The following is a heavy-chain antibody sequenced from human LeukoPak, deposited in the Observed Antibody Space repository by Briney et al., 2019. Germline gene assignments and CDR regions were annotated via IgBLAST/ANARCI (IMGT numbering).Heavy chain of an antibody. D-gene: IGHD6-6*01. CDR3: ATFSSSSPLKFDY. CDR1: GGTFSSYA. J-gene: IGHJ4*02. Sequence: ASVKVSCKASGGTFSSYAISWVRQAPGQGLEWMGRIIPILGIANYAQKFQGRVTITADKSTSTAYMELSSLRSEDTAVYYCATFSSSSPLKFDYWGQGTLVTVSS. CDR2: IIPILGIA. V-gene: IGHV1-69*04.